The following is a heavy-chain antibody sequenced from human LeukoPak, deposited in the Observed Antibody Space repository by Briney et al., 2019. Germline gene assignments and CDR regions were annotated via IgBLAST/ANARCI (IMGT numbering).Heavy chain of an antibody. D-gene: IGHD2-21*02. V-gene: IGHV6-1*01. Sequence: SQTLSLTCAISGDSVSSNSAAWNWIRQSPSRGLEWLGGTYYRSKWYNGYAVSMKGRITLNPDTSTNQFSLQLNSVTPEDTALYYCAREISYCGDDCYSASFDSWGQGTLVTVSS. CDR3: AREISYCGDDCYSASFDS. CDR1: GDSVSSNSAA. CDR2: TYYRSKWYN. J-gene: IGHJ4*02.